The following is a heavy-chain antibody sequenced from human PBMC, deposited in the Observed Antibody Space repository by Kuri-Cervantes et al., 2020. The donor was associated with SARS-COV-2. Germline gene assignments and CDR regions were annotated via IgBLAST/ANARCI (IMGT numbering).Heavy chain of an antibody. Sequence: GESLKISCAASGLTFSRYAMSWVRQAPGKGLEWVSAVSGSGRRTYYVDSVKGRFTISRDNSKNTLYLQMSSLGVEDTAVYYCAKDQGSDYGDQLDYWGQGTLVTVSS. CDR2: VSGSGRRT. CDR1: GLTFSRYA. D-gene: IGHD4-17*01. J-gene: IGHJ4*02. CDR3: AKDQGSDYGDQLDY. V-gene: IGHV3-23*01.